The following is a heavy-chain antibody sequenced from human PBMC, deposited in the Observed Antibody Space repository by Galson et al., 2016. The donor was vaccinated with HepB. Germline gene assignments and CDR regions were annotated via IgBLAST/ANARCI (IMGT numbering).Heavy chain of an antibody. Sequence: SVKVSCKASGYTFSSYAIHWVRQAPGQRLEWMGWINTAKGNTHYSQKFQGRVIITRDTFASTAYMELSSLRSEDTAVYYCATTYGSGVTNWFYPWGQGTLVTVSS. D-gene: IGHD3-10*01. CDR3: ATTYGSGVTNWFYP. V-gene: IGHV1-3*04. CDR1: GYTFSSYA. CDR2: INTAKGNT. J-gene: IGHJ5*02.